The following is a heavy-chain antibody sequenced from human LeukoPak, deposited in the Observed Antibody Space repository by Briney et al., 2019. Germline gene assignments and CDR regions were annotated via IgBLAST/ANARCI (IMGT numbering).Heavy chain of an antibody. J-gene: IGHJ4*02. CDR2: INSDGSST. Sequence: GGSLRLSCAASGFTFSSYLMHWVRQAPGKGLVWVSRINSDGSSTSYADSVKGRFTISRDNAKNTLYLQMNSLRAEDTAVYYCARAYSGYDNLDYWGQGTLVTVSS. D-gene: IGHD5-12*01. CDR3: ARAYSGYDNLDY. CDR1: GFTFSSYL. V-gene: IGHV3-74*01.